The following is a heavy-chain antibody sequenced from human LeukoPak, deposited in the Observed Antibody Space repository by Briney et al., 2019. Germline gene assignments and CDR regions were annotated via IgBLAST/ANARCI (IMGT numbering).Heavy chain of an antibody. CDR2: IYYSGTT. V-gene: IGHV4-59*01. Sequence: SETLSLTCTVSGGSISSYYWSWIRQPPGKGLEWIGYIYYSGTTNYNPSLRSRVTISVDTSKNQFSLKLSSVTAADTAVYYCARGVYIAAAQYAYWGQGTLVTVSS. D-gene: IGHD6-13*01. CDR1: GGSISSYY. CDR3: ARGVYIAAAQYAY. J-gene: IGHJ4*02.